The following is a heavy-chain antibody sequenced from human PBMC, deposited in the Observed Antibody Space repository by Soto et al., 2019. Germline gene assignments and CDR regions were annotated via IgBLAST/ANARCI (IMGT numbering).Heavy chain of an antibody. J-gene: IGHJ4*02. Sequence: GGSLRLSCVASGFTFSSYAMSWVRQAPGKGLEWVSAISGSGGSTYYADSVKDRFTISRDNSKNTLYLQMNSLRAEDTAVYYCAKDYHYDFWSGYSPSVDYWGQGTLVTVSS. CDR3: AKDYHYDFWSGYSPSVDY. CDR2: ISGSGGST. CDR1: GFTFSSYA. D-gene: IGHD3-3*01. V-gene: IGHV3-23*01.